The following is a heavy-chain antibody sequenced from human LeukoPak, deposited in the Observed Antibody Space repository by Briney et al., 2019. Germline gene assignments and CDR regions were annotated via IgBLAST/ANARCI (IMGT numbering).Heavy chain of an antibody. V-gene: IGHV1-2*02. CDR1: GYTFTVYY. CDR3: ARVEVVATIPFDY. Sequence: ASVTLSCKAAGYTFTVYYLHWVRQPQAQGHGWMGWINPNSGGTNYAQKFQGRVTMTRDTSISTAYMELSRLRSDDTAVYYCARVEVVATIPFDYWGQGTLVTVSS. D-gene: IGHD5-12*01. CDR2: INPNSGGT. J-gene: IGHJ4*02.